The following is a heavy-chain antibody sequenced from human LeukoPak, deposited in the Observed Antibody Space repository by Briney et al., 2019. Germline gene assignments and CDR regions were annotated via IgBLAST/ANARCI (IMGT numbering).Heavy chain of an antibody. Sequence: QTGGSLRLSCAASGFTFITYWMSWVRQAPGKGLEWVANIKQDGSEKYYVDSVKGRFTISRDNAKNSLYLQMNSLRAEDTAVYYCAREDWAAADYWGQGTLVTVSS. V-gene: IGHV3-7*01. CDR3: AREDWAAADY. CDR1: GFTFITYW. J-gene: IGHJ4*02. D-gene: IGHD6-13*01. CDR2: IKQDGSEK.